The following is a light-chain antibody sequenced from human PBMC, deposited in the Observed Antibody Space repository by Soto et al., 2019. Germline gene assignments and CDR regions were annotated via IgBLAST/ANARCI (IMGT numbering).Light chain of an antibody. CDR2: EAS. V-gene: IGKV1-5*01. CDR3: QQYTNFPLT. CDR1: QSISSW. J-gene: IGKJ4*01. Sequence: DIQMTQSPSTLSASVGDRVTITCRASQSISSWLAWYQQKPGKAPKLLIHEASRLETGVPSRFSGSESGTEFTLTISGLHAEDSETYYCQQYTNFPLTFGGGTKADIK.